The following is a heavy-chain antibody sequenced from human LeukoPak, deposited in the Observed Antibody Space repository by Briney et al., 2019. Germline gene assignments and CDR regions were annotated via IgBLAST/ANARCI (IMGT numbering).Heavy chain of an antibody. J-gene: IGHJ3*02. D-gene: IGHD7-27*01. Sequence: GGSLRLSCAASGFTFSKYWVHWVRQAPGKGLVWVSRIYSDGSGTSYADSVKGRFTISRDNAKNTLFLQMNSLRAEDTAVYYCANWGSAFGIWGQGTMVIVSS. V-gene: IGHV3-74*01. CDR1: GFTFSKYW. CDR2: IYSDGSGT. CDR3: ANWGSAFGI.